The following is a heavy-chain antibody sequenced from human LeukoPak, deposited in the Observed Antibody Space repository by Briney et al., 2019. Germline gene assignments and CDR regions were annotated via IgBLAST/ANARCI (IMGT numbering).Heavy chain of an antibody. D-gene: IGHD4-17*01. CDR3: AGVPHDYGDYEAFDI. CDR1: GGSISSYH. V-gene: IGHV4-4*07. J-gene: IGHJ3*02. Sequence: SETLSLTCTVSGGSISSYHWSWIRQPAGKGLEWIGRIYTSESTNYNPSLKSRVTMSIDTSKNQFSLKLSSVTAADTAVYYCAGVPHDYGDYEAFDIWGRGTMVTVSS. CDR2: IYTSEST.